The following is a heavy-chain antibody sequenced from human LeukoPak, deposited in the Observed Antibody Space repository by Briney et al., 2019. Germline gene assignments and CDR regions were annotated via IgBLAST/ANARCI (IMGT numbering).Heavy chain of an antibody. CDR3: AKERGYYDNSGYHI. CDR1: GFVFSAYG. V-gene: IGHV3-30*02. CDR2: IGPDGGDE. J-gene: IGHJ4*02. D-gene: IGHD3-22*01. Sequence: PGGSLRLSCVASGFVFSAYGMHWVRQTPGKGLEWVTFIGPDGGDEYYTDSVRGRFTISRDNSRNTVHLQMNNLRPDDTAMYYCAKERGYYDNSGYHIWGQGTLVTVSS.